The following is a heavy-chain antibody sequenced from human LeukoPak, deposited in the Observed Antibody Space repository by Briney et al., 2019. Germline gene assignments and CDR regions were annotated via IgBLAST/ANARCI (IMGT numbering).Heavy chain of an antibody. D-gene: IGHD3-22*01. CDR3: ARIGYYYYYMDV. V-gene: IGHV4-4*07. CDR1: GGSISSYY. J-gene: IGHJ6*03. Sequence: SETLSLTCTVSGGSISSYYWSWIRQPAGTALEWIGRIYTSGTITYNPSLKSRVTMSVDTSKNQFSLKLSSVTAADTAVYYCARIGYYYYYMDVWGKGTTVTISS. CDR2: IYTSGTI.